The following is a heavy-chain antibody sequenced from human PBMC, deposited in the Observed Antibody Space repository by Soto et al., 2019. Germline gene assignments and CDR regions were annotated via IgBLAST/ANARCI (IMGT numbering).Heavy chain of an antibody. J-gene: IGHJ6*03. V-gene: IGHV4-34*01. D-gene: IGHD4-17*01. CDR2: INPSGGT. CDR1: GGSLSRYY. CDR3: TRSQDYGSYYYMDV. Sequence: QVQLQQWGAGLLKPSETLSLTCAVYGGSLSRYYRSWIRQSPGKGLEWIGEINPSGGTNYNPSLKRRLTISEDTSQSQFSLRLTSVTTADTAVYYCTRSQDYGSYYYMDVWGKGTTVTVSS.